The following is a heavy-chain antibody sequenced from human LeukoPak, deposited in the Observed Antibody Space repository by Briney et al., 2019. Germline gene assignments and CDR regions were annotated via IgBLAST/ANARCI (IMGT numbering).Heavy chain of an antibody. CDR3: TSGYSSSWADY. Sequence: GGSLRLSCTASGFTFGDYAMSWFRQAPGKGLEWVGFIRSKAYGGTTEYAASVKGRFTISGDDSKGIAYLQMNGLKTEDTAVYYCTSGYSSSWADYWGQGTLVTVSS. CDR2: IRSKAYGGTT. D-gene: IGHD6-13*01. J-gene: IGHJ4*02. V-gene: IGHV3-49*03. CDR1: GFTFGDYA.